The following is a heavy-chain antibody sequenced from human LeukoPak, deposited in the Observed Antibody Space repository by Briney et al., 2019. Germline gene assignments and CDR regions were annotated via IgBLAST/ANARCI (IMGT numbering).Heavy chain of an antibody. J-gene: IGHJ4*02. CDR2: IYSGGST. V-gene: IGHV3-66*01. Sequence: GGSLRLSCAASGFTFSSYAMHWVRQAPGKGLEWVSVIYSGGSTYYADSVKGRFTISRDNSKNTLYLQMNSLRAEDTAVYYCARAGIAAAGTFDYWGQGTLVTVSS. D-gene: IGHD6-13*01. CDR3: ARAGIAAAGTFDY. CDR1: GFTFSSYA.